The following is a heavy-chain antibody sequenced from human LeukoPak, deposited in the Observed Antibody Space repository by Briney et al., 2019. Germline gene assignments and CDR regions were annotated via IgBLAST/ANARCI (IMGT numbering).Heavy chain of an antibody. Sequence: ASVKVSCKASGYTFNIYGMSWVRQAPRQGLEWMGWISPYSGNTNYAQKFQGRVTMTTDTSTSTAHMELRSLRSDDTAVYYCARDLVQYCSGGSCYSDYWGQGTLVTVSS. CDR1: GYTFNIYG. D-gene: IGHD2-15*01. V-gene: IGHV1-18*01. J-gene: IGHJ4*02. CDR2: ISPYSGNT. CDR3: ARDLVQYCSGGSCYSDY.